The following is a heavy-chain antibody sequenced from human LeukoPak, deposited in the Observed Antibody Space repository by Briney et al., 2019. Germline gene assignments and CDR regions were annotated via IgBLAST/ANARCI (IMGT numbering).Heavy chain of an antibody. Sequence: GGSLILSCAASGFTFSSDSMNWVRQAPGKGLERVSAISSSSSYIYYADSEKGRFTISRDNAKNSLYLHMNSLRAEDTAFFYSSRRRHTRYSYGYSFDYWGQGTLVTVSS. J-gene: IGHJ4*02. CDR3: SRRRHTRYSYGYSFDY. D-gene: IGHD5-18*01. CDR2: ISSSSSYI. CDR1: GFTFSSDS. V-gene: IGHV3-21*01.